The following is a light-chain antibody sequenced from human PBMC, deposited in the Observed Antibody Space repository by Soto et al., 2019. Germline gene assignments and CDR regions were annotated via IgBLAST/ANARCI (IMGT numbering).Light chain of an antibody. CDR1: QSVSSY. CDR2: DAS. Sequence: EIVLTQSPATLSLSPGGRATLSCRASQSVSSYLAWYQQKPGQAPRLLIYDASNRATGIPARFSGSGSGTDFTLTISSLEPEDSAVYYCQQRHMWPITFGQGTRLEIK. J-gene: IGKJ5*01. V-gene: IGKV3-11*01. CDR3: QQRHMWPIT.